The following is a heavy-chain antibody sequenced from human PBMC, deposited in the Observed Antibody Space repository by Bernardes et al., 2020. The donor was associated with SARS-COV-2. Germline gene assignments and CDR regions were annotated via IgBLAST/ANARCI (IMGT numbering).Heavy chain of an antibody. CDR3: ATTTIYVWGCYRSNPPRFDY. D-gene: IGHD3-16*02. V-gene: IGHV4-59*08. CDR1: GGFISSYS. CDR2: NYYSGST. J-gene: IGHJ4*02. Sequence: SESLSLTCTVSGGFISSYSWSWIRPLPGKGVEWLGYNYYSGSTNYNTSLKNRVTISVDTSKNQFSLKLSSVTAADTAVYYCATTTIYVWGCYRSNPPRFDYWGQETLVTVSS.